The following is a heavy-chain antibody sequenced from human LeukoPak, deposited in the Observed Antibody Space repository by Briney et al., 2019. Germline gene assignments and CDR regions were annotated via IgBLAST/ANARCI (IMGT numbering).Heavy chain of an antibody. V-gene: IGHV4-4*09. Sequence: SETLSLTCAVYGGSFSGYYWSWIRQPPGKGLEWIGYIYTSGSTNYNPSLKSRVTISVDTSKNQFSLKLSSVTAADTAVYYCAGYQLLKVVWGQGTLVTVSS. J-gene: IGHJ4*02. CDR1: GGSFSGYY. CDR3: AGYQLLKVV. CDR2: IYTSGST. D-gene: IGHD2-2*01.